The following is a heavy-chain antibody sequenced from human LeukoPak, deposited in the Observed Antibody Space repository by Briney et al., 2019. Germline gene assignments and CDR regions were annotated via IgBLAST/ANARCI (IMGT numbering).Heavy chain of an antibody. CDR3: AKDRSGSFDY. J-gene: IGHJ4*02. CDR2: ISSSSDYI. CDR1: GFTFSSYT. V-gene: IGHV3-21*04. Sequence: GGSLRLSCAASGFTFSSYTMNWVRQAPGKGLEWLSSISSSSDYIYYADSVKGRFTISRDHAKNTLYLQMNSLRAEDTAVYYCAKDRSGSFDYWGQGTLVTVSS. D-gene: IGHD3-3*01.